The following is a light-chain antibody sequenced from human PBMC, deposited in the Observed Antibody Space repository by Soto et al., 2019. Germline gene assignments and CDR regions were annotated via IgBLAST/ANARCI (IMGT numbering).Light chain of an antibody. Sequence: QSALTQPPSASGSPGQSATISCTGTSSDVGDYNFVSWYQQHPGKAPKLIIYEVTKRPSGVPDRFSGSKSGNTASLTVSGIQTDDEDDYYCSSFAGSNTLVFGGGTKLTVL. V-gene: IGLV2-8*01. CDR2: EVT. CDR3: SSFAGSNTLV. CDR1: SSDVGDYNF. J-gene: IGLJ3*02.